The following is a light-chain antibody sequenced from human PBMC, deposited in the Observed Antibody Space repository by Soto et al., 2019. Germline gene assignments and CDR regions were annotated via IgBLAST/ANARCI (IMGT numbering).Light chain of an antibody. V-gene: IGKV4-1*01. CDR3: QQYYSSPLT. CDR2: WAS. J-gene: IGKJ3*01. Sequence: DIVMTQSPDSLAVYLGARATINCKSSQSVLYSSNNKNYLAWYQQKPGQPPKLRIYWASTRESGVPDRFSGSGSGTDFTLTISSLQAEDVAVYYCQQYYSSPLTFGPGTKVDIK. CDR1: QSVLYSSNNKNY.